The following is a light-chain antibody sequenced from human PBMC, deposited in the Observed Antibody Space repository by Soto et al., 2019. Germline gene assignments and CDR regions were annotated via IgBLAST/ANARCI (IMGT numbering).Light chain of an antibody. V-gene: IGKV3-20*01. J-gene: IGKJ1*01. CDR3: QPYDSSPWT. Sequence: EIVLTQSPGTLSLSPGERATLSCRATQSVSCCYLAWYQQKPGQAPRLLIYGASSRATGVPDRFSGSGSGTDFNLTISRLEPEDLAVYYCQPYDSSPWTFCQGTTVAI. CDR1: QSVSCCY. CDR2: GAS.